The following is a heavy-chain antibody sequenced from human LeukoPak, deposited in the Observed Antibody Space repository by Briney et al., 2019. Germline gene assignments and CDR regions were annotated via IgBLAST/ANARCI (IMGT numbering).Heavy chain of an antibody. CDR3: ARGADGVSSNSRGWFDP. D-gene: IGHD2-15*01. CDR2: ISTSSSYI. CDR1: GFTFSSYS. V-gene: IGHV3-21*01. J-gene: IGHJ5*02. Sequence: PGGSLRLSGTASGFTFSSYSMNWVRQAPGRGLEWVSSISTSSSYIYYADSVKGRFTISRDNARNSLYLQMNTLSAEDTAVYSCARGADGVSSNSRGWFDPWGQGTLVTVSS.